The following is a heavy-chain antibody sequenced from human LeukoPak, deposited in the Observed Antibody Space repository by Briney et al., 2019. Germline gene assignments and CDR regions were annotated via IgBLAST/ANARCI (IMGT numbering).Heavy chain of an antibody. Sequence: PGRSLRLSCAASGFTFDDYAMHWVRQAPGKGLEWVSGISWNSGSIGYADSVKGRFTISRDNARNSLYLQMNSLRAEDTAVYYCARDCSSTSCSTITIFGVVIMGDAFDIWGQGTMVTVSS. CDR2: ISWNSGSI. D-gene: IGHD3-3*01. J-gene: IGHJ3*02. V-gene: IGHV3-9*01. CDR1: GFTFDDYA. CDR3: ARDCSSTSCSTITIFGVVIMGDAFDI.